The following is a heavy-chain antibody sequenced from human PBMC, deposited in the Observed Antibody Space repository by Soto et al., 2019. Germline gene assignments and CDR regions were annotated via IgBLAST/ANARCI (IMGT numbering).Heavy chain of an antibody. V-gene: IGHV4-4*02. CDR1: GGSISGTNW. CDR3: ARAGYGGNSGDY. J-gene: IGHJ4*02. D-gene: IGHD2-21*02. CDR2: IHHSGST. Sequence: QVQLQESGPGLVTPSGTLSLTCTVSGGSISGTNWWSWVRQPPGKGLEWIGEIHHSGSTNYNPSLKSRVTISVDKSKNQFSVKLSSVTAADTAVYYCARAGYGGNSGDYWGQGTLVTVSS.